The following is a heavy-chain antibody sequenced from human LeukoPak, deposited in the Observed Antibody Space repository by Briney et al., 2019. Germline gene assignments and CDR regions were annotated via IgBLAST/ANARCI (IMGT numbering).Heavy chain of an antibody. V-gene: IGHV3-33*01. J-gene: IGHJ4*02. D-gene: IGHD6-19*01. CDR1: GFTFSSYG. Sequence: GRSLRLSCAASGFTFSSYGMHWVRQAPGKGLEWVAVIRYDGSNKYYADSVKGRFTISRDNSKNTLYLQMNSLRAEDTAVYYCARDHSSGWYSDYFDYWGQGTLVTVSS. CDR2: IRYDGSNK. CDR3: ARDHSSGWYSDYFDY.